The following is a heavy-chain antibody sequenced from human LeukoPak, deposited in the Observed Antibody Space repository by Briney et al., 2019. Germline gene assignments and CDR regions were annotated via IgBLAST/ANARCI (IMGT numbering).Heavy chain of an antibody. J-gene: IGHJ3*02. Sequence: ASVKVSCKASGYTFTSYYMHWVRQAPGQGLEWMGIINPSGGSTSYAQKFQGRVTMTRDTSTSTVYMELSSLRSEDTAVYYCARLRERDGYKPAFDIWGQGTMVTVSS. CDR3: ARLRERDGYKPAFDI. CDR1: GYTFTSYY. V-gene: IGHV1-46*01. CDR2: INPSGGST. D-gene: IGHD5-24*01.